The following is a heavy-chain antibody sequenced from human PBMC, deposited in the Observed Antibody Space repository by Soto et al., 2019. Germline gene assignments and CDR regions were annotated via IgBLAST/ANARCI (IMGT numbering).Heavy chain of an antibody. Sequence: SETLSLTCAVYGGSFSGYYWSWIRQPPGKGLEWIGEINHSGSTNYNPSLKSRVTISVDTSKNQFSLKLSSVTAADTAVYYCAREARGYYGSGSHRRYPWSMDVWGKGTTVTVSS. D-gene: IGHD3-10*01. V-gene: IGHV4-34*01. CDR1: GGSFSGYY. CDR3: AREARGYYGSGSHRRYPWSMDV. CDR2: INHSGST. J-gene: IGHJ6*03.